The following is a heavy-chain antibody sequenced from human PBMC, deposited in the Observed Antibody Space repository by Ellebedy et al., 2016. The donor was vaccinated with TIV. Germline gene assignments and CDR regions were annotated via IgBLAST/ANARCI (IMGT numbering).Heavy chain of an antibody. D-gene: IGHD2-15*01. J-gene: IGHJ4*02. Sequence: GGSLRLSCATSGFTFHEYTMHWVRQAPGKGLEWVSLISWDGGNTYYADSVKGRFTISRDNSKNTLFLQMNSLRAEDTAVYYCGTPGGYVSGFGQWGQGTLVVVSS. CDR1: GFTFHEYT. CDR3: GTPGGYVSGFGQ. CDR2: ISWDGGNT. V-gene: IGHV3-43*01.